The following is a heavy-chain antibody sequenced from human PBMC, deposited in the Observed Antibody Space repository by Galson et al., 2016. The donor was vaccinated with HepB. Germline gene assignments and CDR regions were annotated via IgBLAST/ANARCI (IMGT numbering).Heavy chain of an antibody. CDR3: VRVRADYGGNMPGAFDI. CDR1: GFTFSRYT. Sequence: SLRLSCAASGFTFSRYTMNWVRQAPGKGLEWVSSISSGSSYIYYADSVKGRFTISRDNAKNSLYLQMNSLRAENTAGYYWVRVRADYGGNMPGAFDIWGQGTMVTVSS. D-gene: IGHD4-23*01. CDR2: ISSGSSYI. J-gene: IGHJ3*02. V-gene: IGHV3-21*01.